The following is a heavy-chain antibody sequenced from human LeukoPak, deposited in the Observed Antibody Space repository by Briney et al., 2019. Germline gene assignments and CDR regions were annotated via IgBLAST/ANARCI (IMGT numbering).Heavy chain of an antibody. CDR1: GFTLSNYL. V-gene: IGHV3-74*01. CDR3: GRGGDGIDV. Sequence: PGGSLRLSCAVSGFTLSNYLMHRVLQAPGGGLVWVSRINIDETNAYADSVSGRFTISRDNAKNTLYLQMNSLRAEDTAVYFCGRGGDGIDVWGQGTTVIVSS. J-gene: IGHJ3*01. CDR2: INIDETNA.